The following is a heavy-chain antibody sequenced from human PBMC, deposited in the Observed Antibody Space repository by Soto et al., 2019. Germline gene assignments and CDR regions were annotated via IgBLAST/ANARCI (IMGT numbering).Heavy chain of an antibody. CDR3: ALKKRAATAFDS. V-gene: IGHV4-34*01. CDR2: IHHSGRT. J-gene: IGHJ4*02. CDR1: GGSFSGDY. Sequence: SETLSLTCAVYGGSFSGDYWSWIRQPPGKGLEWIGEIHHSGRTNYNPSLKSRVTISADTSKNPLSLKLSSVTAADTAVYYCALKKRAATAFDSWGQGTLVTVSS. D-gene: IGHD1-26*01.